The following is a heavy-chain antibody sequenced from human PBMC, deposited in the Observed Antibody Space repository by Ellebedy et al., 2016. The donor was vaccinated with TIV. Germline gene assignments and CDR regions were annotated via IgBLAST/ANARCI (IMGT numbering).Heavy chain of an antibody. Sequence: GGSLRLSCAASGFTFSRFGMHWVRQAPGKGLEWVANINQDGREKYYVDSVKGRFTISRDNGKNSVYLQMNSLRAEDTALYYCARDGAYGDYSPGYYGMDVWGQGTTVTVSS. D-gene: IGHD4-17*01. CDR1: GFTFSRFG. J-gene: IGHJ6*02. CDR3: ARDGAYGDYSPGYYGMDV. CDR2: INQDGREK. V-gene: IGHV3-7*03.